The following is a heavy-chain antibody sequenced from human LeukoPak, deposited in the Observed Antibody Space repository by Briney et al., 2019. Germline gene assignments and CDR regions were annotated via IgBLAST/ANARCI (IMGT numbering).Heavy chain of an antibody. J-gene: IGHJ4*02. Sequence: PSETLSLTCTVSGGSVSSGSYYWSWIRQPPGKGLEWIGYIYYSGSTNYNPSLKSRVTISVDTSKNQFSLKLSSVTAADTAVYYCARVRESSGYYCNDYWGQGTLVTVSS. V-gene: IGHV4-61*01. D-gene: IGHD3-22*01. CDR1: GGSVSSGSYY. CDR3: ARVRESSGYYCNDY. CDR2: IYYSGST.